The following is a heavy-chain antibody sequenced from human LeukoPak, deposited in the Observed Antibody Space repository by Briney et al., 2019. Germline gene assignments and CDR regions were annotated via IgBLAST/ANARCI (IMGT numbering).Heavy chain of an antibody. D-gene: IGHD6-19*01. Sequence: PGGSLRLSCSASGFTFSTYAMHWVRQAPGKGLEYVSYVSSNVYSTHYADSVKGRFAISRDNSKNTLYLQMSSLRTEDTAVYYCVKDSKSSGWYVPPNFDYWGQGTLVTVSS. V-gene: IGHV3-64D*09. CDR1: GFTFSTYA. J-gene: IGHJ4*02. CDR2: VSSNVYST. CDR3: VKDSKSSGWYVPPNFDY.